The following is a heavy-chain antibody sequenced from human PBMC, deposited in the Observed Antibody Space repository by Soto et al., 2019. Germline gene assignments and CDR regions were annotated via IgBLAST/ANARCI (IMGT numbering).Heavy chain of an antibody. V-gene: IGHV3-72*01. D-gene: IGHD3-10*01. CDR3: ARTSHYGSGTWNFDF. J-gene: IGHJ4*02. CDR2: TRNKANRYTT. CDR1: GLTFSSYG. Sequence: GGSLRLCYAASGLTFSSYGRHWVRQAPGKGLEWVGRTRNKANRYTTEYAASVKGRFTVSRDESMNSLHLQMNSLKTEDTAVYYCARTSHYGSGTWNFDFCGQGTVVTVSS.